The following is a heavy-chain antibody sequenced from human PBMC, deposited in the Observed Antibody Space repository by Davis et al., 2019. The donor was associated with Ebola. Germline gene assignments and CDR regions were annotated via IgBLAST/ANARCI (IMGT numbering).Heavy chain of an antibody. J-gene: IGHJ4*02. D-gene: IGHD4-11*01. CDR1: GFTFTNYG. V-gene: IGHV3-30*19. CDR2: ISNEGTNR. CDR3: ARDPQGTVALDV. Sequence: GESLKISCAASGFTFTNYGMHWVRQAPGKGLEWVAVISNEGTNRYYGDPVKGRFTISRDNSKNLLFLQMNRLRRDDTAVFYCARDPQGTVALDVWGRGTLVTVSS.